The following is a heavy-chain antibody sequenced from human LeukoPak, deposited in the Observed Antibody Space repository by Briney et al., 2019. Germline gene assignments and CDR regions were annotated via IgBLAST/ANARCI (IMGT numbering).Heavy chain of an antibody. CDR1: GFTFSSYA. J-gene: IGHJ4*02. V-gene: IGHV3-33*08. CDR3: ARDNGWGYYDSSGYRGFDY. Sequence: GGSLRLSCAASGFTFSSYAMSWVRQAPGKGLEWVAVIWYDGSNKYYADSVKGRFTISRDNSKNTLYLQMNSLRAEDTAVYYCARDNGWGYYDSSGYRGFDYWGQGTLVTVSS. CDR2: IWYDGSNK. D-gene: IGHD3-22*01.